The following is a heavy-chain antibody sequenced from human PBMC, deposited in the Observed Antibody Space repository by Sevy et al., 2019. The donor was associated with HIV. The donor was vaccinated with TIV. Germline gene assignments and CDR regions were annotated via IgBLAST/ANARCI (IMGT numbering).Heavy chain of an antibody. V-gene: IGHV3-11*06. Sequence: GGSLRLSCAASGFTFSDYYMSWIRQAPGKGLEWVSYISSSSSYTNYADSVKGRFTISRGNAKNSLYLQMNSLRAEDTAVYYCAREGSGYYAYWGQGTLVTVSS. CDR3: AREGSGYYAY. D-gene: IGHD3-22*01. CDR2: ISSSSSYT. J-gene: IGHJ4*02. CDR1: GFTFSDYY.